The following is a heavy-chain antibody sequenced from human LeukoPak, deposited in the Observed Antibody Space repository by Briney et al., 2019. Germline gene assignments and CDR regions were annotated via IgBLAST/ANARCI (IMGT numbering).Heavy chain of an antibody. CDR2: IYYSGST. CDR3: ARYLGDYVEYYFDY. D-gene: IGHD4-17*01. V-gene: IGHV4-39*01. CDR1: GGSISSSSYY. J-gene: IGHJ4*02. Sequence: SETLSLTCTVSGGSISSSSYYWGWIRQPPGKGREWIGSIYYSGSTYYNPSLKSRVTISVDTSKNQFSLKLSSVTAADTAVYYCARYLGDYVEYYFDYWGQGTLVTVSS.